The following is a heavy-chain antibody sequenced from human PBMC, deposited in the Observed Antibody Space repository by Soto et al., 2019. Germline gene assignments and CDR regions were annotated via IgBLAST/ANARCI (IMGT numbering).Heavy chain of an antibody. CDR2: IIPIFGSA. J-gene: IGHJ4*02. CDR3: ARALVRYSSYGFDY. D-gene: IGHD5-18*01. CDR1: GGTLSNSA. Sequence: VQLVQSGAEVKKPGSSVKVSCKASGGTLSNSAISWVRQAPGQGLEWMGGIIPIFGSAFYAQKFQDRLTMTADESTITAYMELSSLRSEDTAVYYCARALVRYSSYGFDYWGPGTLVTVSS. V-gene: IGHV1-69*01.